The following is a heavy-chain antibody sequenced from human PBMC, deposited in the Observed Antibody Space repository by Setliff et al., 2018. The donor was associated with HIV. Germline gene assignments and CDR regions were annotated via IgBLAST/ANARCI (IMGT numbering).Heavy chain of an antibody. Sequence: GGSLRLSCAASGFAFSGHQMSWVRQAPGKGLEWVAKIKQDGSDKYYVDSVKGRFTISRDNAKNSLYLQMNSLRAEDTAEYYCAKELAASGLGYFDSWGRGILVTVSS. CDR1: GFAFSGHQ. CDR2: IKQDGSDK. J-gene: IGHJ4*02. V-gene: IGHV3-7*03. CDR3: AKELAASGLGYFDS. D-gene: IGHD3-22*01.